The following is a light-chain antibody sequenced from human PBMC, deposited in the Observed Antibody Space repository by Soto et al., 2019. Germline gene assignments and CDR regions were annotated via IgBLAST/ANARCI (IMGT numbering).Light chain of an antibody. Sequence: EIVLTQSPASLSVSPGERATLSCRASQSVRSKVAWYQQKPGQAPSLVIYDTYIRATGIPARFSGSGFGTDFTLTITSLEPEDFAVYYCQQRSNWPPTFGQGTKVDIK. CDR1: QSVRSK. V-gene: IGKV3-11*01. CDR2: DTY. CDR3: QQRSNWPPT. J-gene: IGKJ1*01.